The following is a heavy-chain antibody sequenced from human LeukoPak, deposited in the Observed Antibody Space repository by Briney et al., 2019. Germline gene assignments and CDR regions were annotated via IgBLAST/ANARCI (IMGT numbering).Heavy chain of an antibody. J-gene: IGHJ4*02. CDR1: GFTFTNPW. Sequence: SGGSLRLSCAASGFTFTNPWMSWVRQAPGKGLEWVGRIESKTDGGTADYAAPVKGRFTISRDDSKNTLYLQMNSLKTEDTAVYYCATVGRSSTSCYLDYWGQGTLVTVSP. V-gene: IGHV3-15*04. CDR2: IESKTDGGTA. D-gene: IGHD2-2*01. CDR3: ATVGRSSTSCYLDY.